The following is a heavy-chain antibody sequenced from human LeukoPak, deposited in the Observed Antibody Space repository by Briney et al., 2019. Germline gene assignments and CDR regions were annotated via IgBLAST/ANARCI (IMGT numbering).Heavy chain of an antibody. CDR2: ISSTSAYI. CDR3: AREGDTEMAEGFDY. CDR1: GFALKSYS. D-gene: IGHD5-18*01. V-gene: IGHV3-21*04. J-gene: IGHJ4*02. Sequence: GGSLRLSCAGSGFALKSYSLSWVRQAPGKGLEWVSSISSTSAYIYYADSVKGRFTISRDNAKNSLYLQMNSLRAEDTAVYYCAREGDTEMAEGFDYWGQGTLVTVSS.